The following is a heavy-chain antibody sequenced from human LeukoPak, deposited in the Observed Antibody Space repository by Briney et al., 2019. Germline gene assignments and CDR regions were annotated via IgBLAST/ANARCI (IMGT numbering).Heavy chain of an antibody. CDR2: INHSGST. CDR3: ARGRAARPSYYYYYMDV. J-gene: IGHJ6*03. D-gene: IGHD6-6*01. CDR1: DGSFSGYY. V-gene: IGHV4-34*01. Sequence: SETLSLTCAVYDGSFSGYYWSWIRQPPGKGLEWIGEINHSGSTNYNPSLKSRVTISVDTSKNQFSLKLSSVTAADTAVHYCARGRAARPSYYYYYMDVWGKGTTVTVSS.